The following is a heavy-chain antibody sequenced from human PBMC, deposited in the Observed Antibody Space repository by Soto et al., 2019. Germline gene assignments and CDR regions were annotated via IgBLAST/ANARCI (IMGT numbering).Heavy chain of an antibody. Sequence: GGSLRLSCAASGFTVSSNYMSWVRQAPGKGLEWVSVIYSGGSTYYADSVKGRFTISRHNSKNTLYLQMNSLRAEDTAVYYCARGGGSAGIFGVVNPFDYWGQGTLVTVSS. D-gene: IGHD3-3*01. CDR2: IYSGGST. CDR3: ARGGGSAGIFGVVNPFDY. V-gene: IGHV3-53*04. J-gene: IGHJ4*02. CDR1: GFTVSSNY.